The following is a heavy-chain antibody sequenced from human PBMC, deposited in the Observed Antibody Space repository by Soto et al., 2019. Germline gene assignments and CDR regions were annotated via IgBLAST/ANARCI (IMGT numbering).Heavy chain of an antibody. CDR1: GFTFSNAW. V-gene: IGHV3-15*01. J-gene: IGHJ4*02. CDR3: TIRITIFGVVIIPGY. Sequence: PGGSLRLSCAASGFTFSNAWMSWVRQAPGKGLEWVGRIKSKTDGGTTDYAAPVKGRFTISRDDSKNTLYLQMNSLKTEDTAVYYCTIRITIFGVVIIPGYWGQGTLVTVSS. D-gene: IGHD3-3*01. CDR2: IKSKTDGGTT.